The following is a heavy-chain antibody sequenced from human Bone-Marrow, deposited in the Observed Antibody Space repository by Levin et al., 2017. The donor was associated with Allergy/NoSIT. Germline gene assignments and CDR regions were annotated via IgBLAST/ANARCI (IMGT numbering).Heavy chain of an antibody. V-gene: IGHV4-61*01. CDR1: GGSVNSDRSY. J-gene: IGHJ2*01. CDR3: ARSRGGVALDL. CDR2: IYHSGST. Sequence: SQTLSLTCPVSGGSVNSDRSYWSWIRQPPGKGLEWIGYIYHSGSTNYNPSLKSRVTISVDTSKNQFSLKLSSVTAADTAVYYCARSRGGVALDLWGRGTLVTVSS. D-gene: IGHD3-3*01.